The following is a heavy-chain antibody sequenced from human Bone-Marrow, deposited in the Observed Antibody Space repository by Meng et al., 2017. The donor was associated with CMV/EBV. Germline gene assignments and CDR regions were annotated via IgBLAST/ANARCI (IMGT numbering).Heavy chain of an antibody. CDR1: GFTFSSYW. D-gene: IGHD2-2*01. CDR2: IKEDGSEK. Sequence: GESLKISCASSGFTFSSYWMTWVRRAPGKGLEWVANIKEDGSEKYYVDSVKDRFTVDRDNAKNSLTLQMDSLRAEDTAVYYCARDLEGFLPAAINYYGMDVWGQGTTVTVSS. J-gene: IGHJ6*02. CDR3: ARDLEGFLPAAINYYGMDV. V-gene: IGHV3-7*01.